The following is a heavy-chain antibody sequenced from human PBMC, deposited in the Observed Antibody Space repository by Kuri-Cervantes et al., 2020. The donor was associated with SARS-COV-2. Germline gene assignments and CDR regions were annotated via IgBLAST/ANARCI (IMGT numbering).Heavy chain of an antibody. J-gene: IGHJ6*03. CDR2: INSDGSST. CDR1: GFTFSSYW. V-gene: IGHV3-74*01. Sequence: GESLKISCAASGFTFSSYWMHWVRQAPGKGLVWVSRINSDGSSTSYADSVKGRFTISRDNAKNTLYLQMNSLRAEDTAVYYCARDSPDYDFWSGYIQLGPRYMDVWGKGTTVTVSS. D-gene: IGHD3-3*01. CDR3: ARDSPDYDFWSGYIQLGPRYMDV.